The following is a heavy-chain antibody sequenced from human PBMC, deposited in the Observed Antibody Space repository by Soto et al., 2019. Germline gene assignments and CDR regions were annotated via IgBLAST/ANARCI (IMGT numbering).Heavy chain of an antibody. CDR3: AKGKGNSGNYPQIEY. Sequence: SLRVSCAASGFTFSSYAMSWVRQAPGEGLEWASLISGNSGSTYYADSVKGRFTISRDNSKNTLYLQMNSLRAEDTAVYYCAKGKGNSGNYPQIEYWGQGTLVPVSP. J-gene: IGHJ4*02. CDR2: ISGNSGST. V-gene: IGHV3-23*01. D-gene: IGHD3-22*01. CDR1: GFTFSSYA.